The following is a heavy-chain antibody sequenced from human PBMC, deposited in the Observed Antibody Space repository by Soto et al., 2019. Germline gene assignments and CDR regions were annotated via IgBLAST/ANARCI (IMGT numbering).Heavy chain of an antibody. Sequence: QVQLQESGPGLVKPSETLSLTCTVSGGSISSYYWSWIRQPPGKGLEWIGYIYYSGSTNYNPSLKCRVTISVDTSKNQYSLKLSSVTAADTAVYYCARDLSGYGMDVWGQGTTVTVSS. J-gene: IGHJ6*02. D-gene: IGHD3-16*02. V-gene: IGHV4-59*08. CDR3: ARDLSGYGMDV. CDR2: IYYSGST. CDR1: GGSISSYY.